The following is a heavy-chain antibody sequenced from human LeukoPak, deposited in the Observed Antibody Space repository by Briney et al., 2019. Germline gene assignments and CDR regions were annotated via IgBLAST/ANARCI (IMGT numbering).Heavy chain of an antibody. Sequence: GGSLRLSCAASGFTFSDYYMSWIRQAPGKGLEWVSYISSSGSTIYYADSVKGRFTISRDNAKNSLYLQMNSLRAEDTAVYYCARAHSSGWYPPRDYGAFDIWGQGTMVTVSS. CDR1: GFTFSDYY. D-gene: IGHD6-19*01. J-gene: IGHJ3*02. CDR3: ARAHSSGWYPPRDYGAFDI. V-gene: IGHV3-11*01. CDR2: ISSSGSTI.